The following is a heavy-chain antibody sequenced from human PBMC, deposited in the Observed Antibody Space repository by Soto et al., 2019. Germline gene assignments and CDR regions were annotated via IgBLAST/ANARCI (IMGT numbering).Heavy chain of an antibody. J-gene: IGHJ4*02. CDR3: ARVETCNSISCYSVFES. V-gene: IGHV3-74*03. D-gene: IGHD2-2*01. CDR2: INSDGSST. CDR1: GFTFSNYW. Sequence: EVQLVESGGGLVQPGGSLRLSCTASGFTFSNYWMHWVRQPPGKGLVWVSRINSDGSSTTYADSVKGRFTISRDNAKNMLYLQMDSLRAEDTAVDYCARVETCNSISCYSVFESWGQGTLVTVSS.